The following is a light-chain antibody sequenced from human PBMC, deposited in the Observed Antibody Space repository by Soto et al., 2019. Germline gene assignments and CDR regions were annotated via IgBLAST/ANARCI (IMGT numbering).Light chain of an antibody. Sequence: QSVLTQPPSVSGAPGQRVTISCTGSTSNIGAGFDVHWYHQLPGTAPKLLIYGNSKRPSGVPARFSGSKSGTSASLAITGLQAEDEADYYCQSYDTSLSAVVFGGGTKLTVL. V-gene: IGLV1-40*01. CDR1: TSNIGAGFD. CDR3: QSYDTSLSAVV. CDR2: GNS. J-gene: IGLJ2*01.